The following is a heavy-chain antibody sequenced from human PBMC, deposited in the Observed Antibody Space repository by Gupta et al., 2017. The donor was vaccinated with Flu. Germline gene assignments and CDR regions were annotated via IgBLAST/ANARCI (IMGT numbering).Heavy chain of an antibody. V-gene: IGHV3-72*01. CDR3: ARISGMSCGH. J-gene: IGHJ4*02. CDR1: GFTFSDHS. Sequence: EVQLVESGGGLVQPGGSLRLPCAASGFTFSDHSMDWVRQAPGKGLEWVGRIRNKANSDTTVYAAAVKSRFTISRDDSKNSLYLQMDSLKTEDTAVYYCARISGMSCGHWGQGTLVTVSS. CDR2: IRNKANSDTT.